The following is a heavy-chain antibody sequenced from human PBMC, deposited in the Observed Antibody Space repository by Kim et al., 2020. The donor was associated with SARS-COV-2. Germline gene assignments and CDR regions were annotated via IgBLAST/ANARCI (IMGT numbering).Heavy chain of an antibody. CDR2: ISGSGGST. CDR3: AKGHYYGSGSYYSPYYYYGMDV. Sequence: GGSLRLSCAASGFTFSSYAMSWVRQAPGKGLEWVSAISGSGGSTYYADSVKGRFTISRDNSKNTLYLQMNSLRAEDTAVYYCAKGHYYGSGSYYSPYYYYGMDVWGQGTTVTVSS. D-gene: IGHD3-10*01. CDR1: GFTFSSYA. V-gene: IGHV3-23*01. J-gene: IGHJ6*02.